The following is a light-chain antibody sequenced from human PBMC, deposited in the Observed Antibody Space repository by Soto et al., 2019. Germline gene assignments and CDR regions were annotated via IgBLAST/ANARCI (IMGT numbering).Light chain of an antibody. CDR1: SSNIGAGYD. CDR2: GNI. J-gene: IGLJ2*01. CDR3: QSYDSSLSGSSV. V-gene: IGLV1-40*01. Sequence: QSVLTQPPSASGALGQWITISCTGTSSNIGAGYDVHWYQQHPGAAPKLLISGNINRPSGVPDRFSGSKSGTSASLAINGLQADDEDDYYCQSYDSSLSGSSVFGGGTKLTVL.